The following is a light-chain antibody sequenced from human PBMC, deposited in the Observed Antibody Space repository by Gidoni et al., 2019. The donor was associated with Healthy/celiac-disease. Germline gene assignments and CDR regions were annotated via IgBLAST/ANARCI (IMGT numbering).Light chain of an antibody. CDR2: GAS. CDR3: QQYNNWPPLT. V-gene: IGKV3-15*01. CDR1: QSVSSN. Sequence: PGERATLSCRASQSVSSNLAWYQQKPGQAPRLLIYGASTRATGIPARFSGSGSGTEFTLTISSLQSEDFAVYYCQQYNNWPPLTFGGGTKVEIK. J-gene: IGKJ4*01.